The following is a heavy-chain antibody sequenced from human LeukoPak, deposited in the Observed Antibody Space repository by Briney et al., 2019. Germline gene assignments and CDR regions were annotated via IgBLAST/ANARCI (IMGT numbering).Heavy chain of an antibody. J-gene: IGHJ4*02. CDR1: GYTFTGYY. D-gene: IGHD3-22*01. CDR2: INPNSGGT. V-gene: IGHV1-2*02. Sequence: ASVKVSCKASGYTFTGYYMHWVRQAPGQGLEWMGWINPNSGGTNYAQKLQGRVTMTRDTSTSTAYMELSSLRSDDTAVYYCARDHVVVIGEFDSWGQGTLVTVSS. CDR3: ARDHVVVIGEFDS.